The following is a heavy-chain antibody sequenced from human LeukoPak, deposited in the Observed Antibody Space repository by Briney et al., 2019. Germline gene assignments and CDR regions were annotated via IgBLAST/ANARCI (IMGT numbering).Heavy chain of an antibody. Sequence: SETLSLTCTVSGDSISSGNYYWTWIRQPAGKGLEWIGRIYTSGSTNYNPSLKSRVTISVDTSKNQFSLKLSSVTAADTAVYYCARITMVRGVIWFDPWGQGTLVTVSS. D-gene: IGHD3-10*01. V-gene: IGHV4-61*02. CDR2: IYTSGST. CDR1: GDSISSGNYY. J-gene: IGHJ5*02. CDR3: ARITMVRGVIWFDP.